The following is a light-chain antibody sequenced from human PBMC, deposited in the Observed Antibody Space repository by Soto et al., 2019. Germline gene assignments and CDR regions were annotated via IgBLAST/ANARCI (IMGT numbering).Light chain of an antibody. CDR2: GAS. Sequence: XLXLSPGERATLSCRASQSVSSSYLAWYQQKPGQAPRLLIFGASTRATGIPDRFSGSGSGTVFTLTISRLEPEDFAVYYCQQYVSPPALSFGGGTKV. V-gene: IGKV3-20*01. CDR3: QQYVSPPALS. J-gene: IGKJ4*01. CDR1: QSVSSSY.